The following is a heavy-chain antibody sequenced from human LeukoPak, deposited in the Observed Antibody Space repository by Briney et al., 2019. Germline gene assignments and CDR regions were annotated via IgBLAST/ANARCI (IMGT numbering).Heavy chain of an antibody. D-gene: IGHD3-3*01. J-gene: IGHJ6*02. V-gene: IGHV3-30*18. CDR2: ISYDGSNK. Sequence: GRSLRLSCAASGFTFSSYGMHWVRQAPGKGLEWVAVISYDGSNKYYADSVKGRFTISRDNSKNTLYLQMNSLRAEDTAVYYCAKAVRGGDFWSGYYYGMDVWGQGTTVTVSS. CDR1: GFTFSSYG. CDR3: AKAVRGGDFWSGYYYGMDV.